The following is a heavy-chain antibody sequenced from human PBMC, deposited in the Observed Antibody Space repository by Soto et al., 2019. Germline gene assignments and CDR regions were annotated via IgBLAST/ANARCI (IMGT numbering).Heavy chain of an antibody. D-gene: IGHD6-19*01. V-gene: IGHV4-34*01. CDR2: INHSGST. J-gene: IGHJ4*02. Sequence: PSESLSLTCAVYGGSFSGYYWSWIRQPPGKGLEWIGEINHSGSTNYNPSLKSRVTISVDTSKNQFSLKLSSVTAADTAVYYCARGRGRYSYGPHSFRIAVAGQLDYWGQGTLVTVSS. CDR1: GGSFSGYY. CDR3: ARGRGRYSYGPHSFRIAVAGQLDY.